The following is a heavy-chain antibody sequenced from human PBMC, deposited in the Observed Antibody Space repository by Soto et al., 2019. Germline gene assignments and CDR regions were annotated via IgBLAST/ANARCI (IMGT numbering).Heavy chain of an antibody. CDR2: INPSGGCT. CDR3: ARGGGIVVVTAPYXH. Sequence: GASVKVSCKASGHTFTSYYMNWVRQAPGQGLEWLGIINPSGGCTTYAQRFLGRVTMTSDTSTSTVHMELGSLTSEDTAVYYCARGGGIVVVTAPYXHWGQGTLVXVSS. D-gene: IGHD2-21*02. J-gene: IGHJ4*02. V-gene: IGHV1-46*03. CDR1: GHTFTSYY.